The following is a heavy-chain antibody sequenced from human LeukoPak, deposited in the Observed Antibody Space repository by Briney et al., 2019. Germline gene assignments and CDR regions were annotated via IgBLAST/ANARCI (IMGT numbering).Heavy chain of an antibody. CDR1: GFTFSSYS. V-gene: IGHV3-21*04. CDR2: ISSSSSYI. D-gene: IGHD5-24*01. Sequence: PGGSLRLSCAASGFTFSSYSMNWVRQAPGKGLEWVSSISSSSSYIYYADSVKGRFTISRDNSKNTLYLQMNSLRAEDTAVYYCASQRWLQSGFDYWGQGTLVTVSS. CDR3: ASQRWLQSGFDY. J-gene: IGHJ4*02.